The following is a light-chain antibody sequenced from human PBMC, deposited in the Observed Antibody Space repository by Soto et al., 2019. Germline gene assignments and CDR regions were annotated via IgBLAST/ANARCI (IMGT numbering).Light chain of an antibody. CDR1: SSDVGAYNY. Sequence: QSVLTQPASVSGSPGQSITISCTGTSSDVGAYNYVSWYQQHPGKAPKLMIYDVSNRPSGVSNRFSGSKSGNTASLTISGLQAEDEADYYCSSYRSGSTYVFGTGTKLTVL. V-gene: IGLV2-14*03. CDR2: DVS. J-gene: IGLJ1*01. CDR3: SSYRSGSTYV.